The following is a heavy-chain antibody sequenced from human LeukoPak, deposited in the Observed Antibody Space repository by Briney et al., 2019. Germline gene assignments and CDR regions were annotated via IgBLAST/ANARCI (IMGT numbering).Heavy chain of an antibody. D-gene: IGHD5-24*01. J-gene: IGHJ5*02. Sequence: PSETLSLTCTVSGGSINSGNYYWSWIRQHPGKGLEWIGYISYSGSRYYNPPLKSRVTISIDLSKNQFSLKLSSVTAADTAVYYCARDLGGDGYNLRNWFDPWGRGTLVTVSS. V-gene: IGHV4-31*03. CDR3: ARDLGGDGYNLRNWFDP. CDR1: GGSINSGNYY. CDR2: ISYSGSR.